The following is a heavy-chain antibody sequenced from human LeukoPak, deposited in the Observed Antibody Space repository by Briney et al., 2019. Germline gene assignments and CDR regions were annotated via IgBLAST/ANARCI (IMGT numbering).Heavy chain of an antibody. CDR3: ARRDDFWSGYYTDDAFDI. V-gene: IGHV4-59*08. CDR1: GGSISSYY. Sequence: SEALSLTCTVSGGSISSYYWSWIRQPPGKGLEWIGYIYYSGSTNYNPSLKSRVTISVDTSKNQFSLKLSSVTAADTAVYYCARRDDFWSGYYTDDAFDIWGQGTMVTVSS. CDR2: IYYSGST. J-gene: IGHJ3*02. D-gene: IGHD3-3*01.